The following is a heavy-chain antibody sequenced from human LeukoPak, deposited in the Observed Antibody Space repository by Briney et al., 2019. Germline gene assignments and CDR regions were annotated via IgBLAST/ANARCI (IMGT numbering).Heavy chain of an antibody. CDR3: ARDAFGDDWFDP. CDR1: GFTFSSYS. D-gene: IGHD4-17*01. CDR2: ISSSSSYI. J-gene: IGHJ5*02. Sequence: GGSLRLSCAASGFTFSSYSMNWVRQAPGKGLEWVSSISSSSSYIYYADSVKGRFTISRDNAKNSLYLQMNSLRAEDTAVYYCARDAFGDDWFDPWGQGTLVTVSS. V-gene: IGHV3-21*01.